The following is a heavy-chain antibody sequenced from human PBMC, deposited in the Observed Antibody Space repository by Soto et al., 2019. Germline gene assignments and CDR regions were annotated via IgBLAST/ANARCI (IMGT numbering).Heavy chain of an antibody. CDR1: GYTFTSYA. D-gene: IGHD6-13*01. V-gene: IGHV1-3*01. Sequence: SVKVSCKASGYTFTSYAMHWVRQAPGQRLEWMGWINAGNGNTKYSQKFQGRVTITRDTSASTAYMELSSLRSEDTAVYYCARDGGGSSSWYGFWGQGTLVTVSS. CDR3: ARDGGGSSSWYGF. J-gene: IGHJ4*02. CDR2: INAGNGNT.